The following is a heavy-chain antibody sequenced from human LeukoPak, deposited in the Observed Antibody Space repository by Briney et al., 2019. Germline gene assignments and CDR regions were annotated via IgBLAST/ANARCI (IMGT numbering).Heavy chain of an antibody. CDR1: GYSFTDYY. CDR3: ARIPFDP. D-gene: IGHD2-21*01. Sequence: GASVKVSCEASGYSFTDYYIHWVRQAPGQGLEWMGWINPNTGGTQYAQKFEDRLTMTRDTSINTAYMELSRLRSDDTAIFYCARIPFDPWGQGTLVTVSS. J-gene: IGHJ5*02. V-gene: IGHV1-2*02. CDR2: INPNTGGT.